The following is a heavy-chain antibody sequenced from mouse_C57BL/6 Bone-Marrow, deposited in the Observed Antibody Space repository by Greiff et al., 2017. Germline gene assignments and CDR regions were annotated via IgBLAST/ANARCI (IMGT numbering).Heavy chain of an antibody. J-gene: IGHJ4*01. V-gene: IGHV1-81*01. CDR2: IYPRSGNT. D-gene: IGHD1-1*01. CDR3: ARGYYGSSYYAMDY. Sequence: VKLMESGAELARPGASVKLSCKASGYTFTSYGISWVKQRTGQGLEWIGEIYPRSGNTYYNEKFKGKATLTADKSSSTAYMELRSLTSEDSAVYFCARGYYGSSYYAMDYGGQGTSVTVSS. CDR1: GYTFTSYG.